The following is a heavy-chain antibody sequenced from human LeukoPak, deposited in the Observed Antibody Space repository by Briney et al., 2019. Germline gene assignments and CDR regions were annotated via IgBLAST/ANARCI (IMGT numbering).Heavy chain of an antibody. D-gene: IGHD5-24*01. CDR2: INPNSGGT. Sequence: ASVKVSCEVSGYTLTELSMHWVRQAPGQGLEWMGWINPNSGGTNYAQKFQGRVTMTRDTSISTAYMELSRLRSDDTAVYYCARDQDGDYWGQGTLVTVSS. CDR1: GYTLTELS. CDR3: ARDQDGDY. J-gene: IGHJ4*02. V-gene: IGHV1-2*02.